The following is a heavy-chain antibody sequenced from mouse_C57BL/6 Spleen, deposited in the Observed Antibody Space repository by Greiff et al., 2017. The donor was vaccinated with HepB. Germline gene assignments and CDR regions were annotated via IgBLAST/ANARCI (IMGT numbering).Heavy chain of an antibody. Sequence: EVQRVESGEGLVKPGGSLKLSCAASGFTFSSYAMSWVRQTPEKRLEWVAYISSGGDYIYYADTVKGRFTISRDNARNTLYLQMSSLKSEDTAMYYCTREDYYRDAMDYWGQGTSVTVSS. CDR3: TREDYYRDAMDY. CDR2: ISSGGDYI. J-gene: IGHJ4*01. CDR1: GFTFSSYA. V-gene: IGHV5-9-1*02. D-gene: IGHD1-1*01.